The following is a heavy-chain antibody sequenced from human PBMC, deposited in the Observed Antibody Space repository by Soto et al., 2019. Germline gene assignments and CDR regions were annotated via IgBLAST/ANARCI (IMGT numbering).Heavy chain of an antibody. Sequence: TSETLSLTCTVSGGSISRYYWSWIRQPPGKGLEWIGYIYYSGSTNYNPSLKSRVTISVDTSKNQFSLKLSSVTAADTAVYYCARHGSSVSPIPLWGQGTLVTVSS. J-gene: IGHJ4*02. CDR2: IYYSGST. CDR3: ARHGSSVSPIPL. V-gene: IGHV4-59*08. CDR1: GGSISRYY. D-gene: IGHD3-10*01.